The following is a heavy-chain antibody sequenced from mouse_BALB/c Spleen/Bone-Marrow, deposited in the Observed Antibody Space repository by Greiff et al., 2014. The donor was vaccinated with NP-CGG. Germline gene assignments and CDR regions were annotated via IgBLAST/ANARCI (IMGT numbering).Heavy chain of an antibody. CDR3: ARYYYGFLDY. CDR1: GFSLTSYG. D-gene: IGHD1-2*01. Sequence: VKLVESGPGLVAPSQTLSITCTVSGFSLTSYGVHWVRQSPGKGLEWLGVIWAGGSTNSNSALMSKLSISKDNSKSQVFLKMNSLQTDDTAMYYCARYYYGFLDYWGQGTTLTVSS. V-gene: IGHV2-9*02. CDR2: IWAGGST. J-gene: IGHJ2*01.